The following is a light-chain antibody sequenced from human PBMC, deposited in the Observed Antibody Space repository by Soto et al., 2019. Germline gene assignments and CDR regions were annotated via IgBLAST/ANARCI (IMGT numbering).Light chain of an antibody. CDR2: SNN. J-gene: IGLJ2*01. CDR1: SSNIGSNT. Sequence: SVLTQPPSASGTPGQRVTISCSGSSSNIGSNTVNWYQQLPGTAPKLLIYSNNQRPSGVPDRFSGSKSGTSASLAISGLQYEDEADYYCAAWDDSLNGPVFGGGTKLTVL. V-gene: IGLV1-44*01. CDR3: AAWDDSLNGPV.